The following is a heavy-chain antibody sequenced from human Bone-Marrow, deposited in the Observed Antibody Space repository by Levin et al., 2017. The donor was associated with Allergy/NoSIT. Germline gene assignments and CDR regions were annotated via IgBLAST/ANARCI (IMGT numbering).Heavy chain of an antibody. CDR1: GYTFTFYG. Sequence: AASVKVYCKTSGYTFTFYGISWVRQAPGQGLEWMGWISPYNGDTNYAQKLQGRVTMTTDTSTSTAYMELRSLRSDDTAVYYCAREMAETAADTFDFWGQGTMVSVSS. D-gene: IGHD2-8*01. CDR2: ISPYNGDT. J-gene: IGHJ3*01. V-gene: IGHV1-18*01. CDR3: AREMAETAADTFDF.